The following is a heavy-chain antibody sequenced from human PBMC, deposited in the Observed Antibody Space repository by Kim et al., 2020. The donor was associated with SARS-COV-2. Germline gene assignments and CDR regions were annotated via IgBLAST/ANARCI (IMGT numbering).Heavy chain of an antibody. CDR2: INHSGST. Sequence: SETLSLTCAVYGGSFSGYYWSWIRQPPGKGLEWIGEINHSGSTNYNPSLKSRVTISVDTSKNQFSLKLSSVTAADTAVDYCARGRFGSGSYPPRYYYYYGMDVWGQGTTVTVSS. CDR3: ARGRFGSGSYPPRYYYYYGMDV. V-gene: IGHV4-34*01. CDR1: GGSFSGYY. D-gene: IGHD3-10*01. J-gene: IGHJ6*02.